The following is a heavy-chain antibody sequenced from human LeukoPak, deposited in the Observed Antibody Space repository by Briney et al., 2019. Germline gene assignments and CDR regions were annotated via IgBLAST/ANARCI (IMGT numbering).Heavy chain of an antibody. Sequence: PGRSLRLSCAASGFTFSSYGMHWVRQAPGKGLEWVAVIWYDGSSKYYADSVKGRFTISRDNSKKTLYLQMNSLGAEDRAVFYCARARMVGAGAPAGKGYYYGRDVGGKGPTVTVSS. J-gene: IGHJ6*04. D-gene: IGHD1-26*01. V-gene: IGHV3-33*01. CDR3: ARARMVGAGAPAGKGYYYGRDV. CDR1: GFTFSSYG. CDR2: IWYDGSSK.